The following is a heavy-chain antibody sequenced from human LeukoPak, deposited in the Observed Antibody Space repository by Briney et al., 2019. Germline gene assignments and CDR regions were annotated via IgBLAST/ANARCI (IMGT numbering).Heavy chain of an antibody. CDR1: GFTFSSYG. D-gene: IGHD3-22*01. Sequence: GGSLRLSCAASGFTFSSYGMHWVRQAPGKGLEWVAVISYDGSNKYYADSVKGRFTISRDNSKNTLYLQMNSLRAEDTAVYYCAKERAGYDTLRYWGQGTLVTVSS. J-gene: IGHJ4*02. V-gene: IGHV3-30*18. CDR2: ISYDGSNK. CDR3: AKERAGYDTLRY.